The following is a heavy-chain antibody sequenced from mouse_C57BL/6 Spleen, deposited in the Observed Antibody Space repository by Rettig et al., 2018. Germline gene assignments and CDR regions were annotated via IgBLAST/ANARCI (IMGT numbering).Heavy chain of an antibody. J-gene: IGHJ2*01. CDR3: TGEGDY. Sequence: AIDPETGGTAYNQKFKGKAILTADKSSSTAYMELRSLTSEDSAVYYCTGEGDYWGQGTTLTVSS. CDR2: IDPETGGT. V-gene: IGHV1-15*01.